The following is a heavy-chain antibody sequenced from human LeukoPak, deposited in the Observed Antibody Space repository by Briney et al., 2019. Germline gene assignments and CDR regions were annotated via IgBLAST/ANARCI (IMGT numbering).Heavy chain of an antibody. D-gene: IGHD6-19*01. Sequence: GGSLRLSCAASGFTFTTYAINWVRQAPGKGLEWVSGISGDGDKAYYADSVKGRFTISRDNSKNTVSLQMSSLRGEDTALYYCAKDLALAGTGGGFDVWGQGTRVGVSS. CDR2: ISGDGDKA. J-gene: IGHJ3*01. V-gene: IGHV3-23*01. CDR1: GFTFTTYA. CDR3: AKDLALAGTGGGFDV.